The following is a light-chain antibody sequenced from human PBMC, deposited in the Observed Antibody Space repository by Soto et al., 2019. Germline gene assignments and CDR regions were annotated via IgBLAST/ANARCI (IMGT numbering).Light chain of an antibody. CDR3: QQYDTSPMT. Sequence: IVMTQFPATLSVSPRERATLSCRASYSVSSNLVWYQQKPGQAPRLLIYGASTRATGIPASFSGSGSGTEFTLTINSLQSEDFAVYYCQQYDTSPMTFGQGTKVDIK. V-gene: IGKV3-15*01. CDR1: YSVSSN. CDR2: GAS. J-gene: IGKJ1*01.